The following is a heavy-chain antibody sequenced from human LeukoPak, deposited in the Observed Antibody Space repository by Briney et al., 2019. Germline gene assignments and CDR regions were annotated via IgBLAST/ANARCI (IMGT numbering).Heavy chain of an antibody. D-gene: IGHD3-10*01. CDR3: AKDRAYYGSGSYLDY. CDR2: IRYDGSNK. V-gene: IGHV3-30*02. CDR1: GFTFSSYG. J-gene: IGHJ4*02. Sequence: PGGSLRLSCAASGFTFSSYGMHWVRQAPGKGLEWVAFIRYDGSNKYYADSVKGRFTISRDNSKNTLYLQMNSLRAEGTAVYYCAKDRAYYGSGSYLDYWGQGTLVTVSS.